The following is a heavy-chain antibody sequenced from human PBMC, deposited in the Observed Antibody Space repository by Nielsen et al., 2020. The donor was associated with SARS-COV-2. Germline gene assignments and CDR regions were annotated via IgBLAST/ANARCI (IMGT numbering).Heavy chain of an antibody. Sequence: SCAASGFTFSNYGLPWVRQAPGKGLEWVAVVSYDGDKTYHADSVKGRFTVSRDNSTTTLYLQLNSRRAEDTAVYYCAREGGAAAGTADYYYGLDVWGQGTTVTVSS. J-gene: IGHJ6*02. CDR3: AREGGAAAGTADYYYGLDV. CDR1: GFTFSNYG. D-gene: IGHD6-13*01. CDR2: VSYDGDKT. V-gene: IGHV3-30*03.